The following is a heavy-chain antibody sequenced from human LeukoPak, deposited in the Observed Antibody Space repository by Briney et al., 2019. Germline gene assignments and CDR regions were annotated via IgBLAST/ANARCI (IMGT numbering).Heavy chain of an antibody. CDR2: IRYDGSNK. CDR3: AKFEGDDFWSGYPPDY. J-gene: IGHJ4*02. V-gene: IGHV3-30*02. CDR1: GFTFSSYG. Sequence: GGSLRLSCAASGFTFSSYGMHWVRQAPGKGLEWVAFIRYDGSNKYYADSVKGRFTISRDNSKNTLYLQMNSLRAEDTAVYYCAKFEGDDFWSGYPPDYWGQGTLVTVSS. D-gene: IGHD3-3*01.